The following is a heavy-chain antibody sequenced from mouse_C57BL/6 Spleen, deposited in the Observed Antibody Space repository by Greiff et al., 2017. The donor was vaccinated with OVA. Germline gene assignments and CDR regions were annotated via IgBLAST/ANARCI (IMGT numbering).Heavy chain of an antibody. CDR1: GFSLTSYG. Sequence: VQVVESGPGLVQPSQSLSITCTVSGFSLTSYGVHWVRQSPGKGLEWLGVIWSGGSTDYNAAFISRLSISKDNSKSQVFFKMNSLQADDTAIYYCAQGVIRGYAMDYWGQGTSVTVSS. CDR3: AQGVIRGYAMDY. V-gene: IGHV2-2*01. D-gene: IGHD2-4*01. CDR2: IWSGGST. J-gene: IGHJ4*01.